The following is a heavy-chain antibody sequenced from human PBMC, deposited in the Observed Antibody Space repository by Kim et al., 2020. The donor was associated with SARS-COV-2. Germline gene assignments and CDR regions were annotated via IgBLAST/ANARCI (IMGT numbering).Heavy chain of an antibody. Sequence: ASVKVSCKASGYTFTSYGISWVRQAPGQGLEWMGWISAYNGNTNYAQKLQGRVTMTTDTSTSTAYMELRSLRSDDTAVYYCARTESITIFGVVTMLGSRTDFDYWGQGTLVTVSS. J-gene: IGHJ4*02. V-gene: IGHV1-18*04. CDR1: GYTFTSYG. CDR3: ARTESITIFGVVTMLGSRTDFDY. CDR2: ISAYNGNT. D-gene: IGHD3-3*01.